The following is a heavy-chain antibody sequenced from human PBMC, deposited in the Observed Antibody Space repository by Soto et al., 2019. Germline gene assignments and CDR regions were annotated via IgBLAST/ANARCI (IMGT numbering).Heavy chain of an antibody. D-gene: IGHD1-20*01. J-gene: IGHJ6*02. Sequence: GGSLRLSCAASGFTFSSYEMNWVRQAPGKGLEWVSYISSSGSTIYYADSVKGRFTISRDSAKNSLYLQMNSLRAEDTAVYYCARVVGITGTFSTQYYYYGMDVWGQGTTVTVSS. V-gene: IGHV3-48*03. CDR1: GFTFSSYE. CDR2: ISSSGSTI. CDR3: ARVVGITGTFSTQYYYYGMDV.